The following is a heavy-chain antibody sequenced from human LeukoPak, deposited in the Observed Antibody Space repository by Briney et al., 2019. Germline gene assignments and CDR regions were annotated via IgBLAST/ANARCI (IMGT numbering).Heavy chain of an antibody. CDR2: VYYLGST. J-gene: IGHJ4*02. D-gene: IGHD6-13*01. V-gene: IGHV4-59*01. CDR3: VGATISSAGFSFDY. CDR1: GGSISGYY. Sequence: SETLSLTCTVSGGSISGYYWTWIRQPPGKGLEWIGYVYYLGSTSYNPSLDGRVTISLDTSENQFSLKLTSVTAADTALYYCVGATISSAGFSFDYWAQGTLVTVSS.